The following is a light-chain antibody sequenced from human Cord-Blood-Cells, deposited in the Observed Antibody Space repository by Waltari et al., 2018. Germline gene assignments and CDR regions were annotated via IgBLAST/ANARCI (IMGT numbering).Light chain of an antibody. V-gene: IGKV1-39*01. CDR3: QQSYSTPHT. CDR2: AAS. CDR1: QSISSY. J-gene: IGKJ2*01. Sequence: DIQMTQSPSSLSASVGDRVTITCRASQSISSYLNWYQQKPGKAPKLLIYAASSLQSGVPSGFSGSGPGTDFPLTISSLQPEDGATYYWQQSYSTPHTFGQGTKLEIK.